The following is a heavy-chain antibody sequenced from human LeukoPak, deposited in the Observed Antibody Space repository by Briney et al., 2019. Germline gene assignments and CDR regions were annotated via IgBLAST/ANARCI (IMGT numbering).Heavy chain of an antibody. CDR3: ARSLGYCSADSCEIFDY. V-gene: IGHV5-51*01. Sequence: GESQKISCQGSGYSFTNYWIGWVRQLPGKGLEWMGIIYPGDSGTRYSPSFQGQVTMSADKSVSTAYLQWSSLKASDTAMYYCARSLGYCSADSCEIFDYWGQGILVTVSS. J-gene: IGHJ4*02. CDR2: IYPGDSGT. D-gene: IGHD2-15*01. CDR1: GYSFTNYW.